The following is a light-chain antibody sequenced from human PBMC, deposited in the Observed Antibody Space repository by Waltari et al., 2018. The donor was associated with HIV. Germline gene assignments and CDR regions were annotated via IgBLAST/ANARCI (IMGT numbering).Light chain of an antibody. CDR3: QHYNNWPPWT. J-gene: IGKJ2*02. V-gene: IGKV3-15*01. CDR1: QSVNSN. Sequence: EIVMTQSPAPLSVSPGERATLPCRASQSVNSNLAWYQQKPGQAPRPLIYGASTRATGIPARFSGSGSGTEFTLTISSLQSEDFAVYYCQHYNNWPPWTFGQGTQLEIK. CDR2: GAS.